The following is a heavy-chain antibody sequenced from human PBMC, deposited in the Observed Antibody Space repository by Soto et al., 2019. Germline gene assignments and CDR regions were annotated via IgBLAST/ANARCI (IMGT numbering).Heavy chain of an antibody. CDR2: IYYSGST. CDR3: AREASTDWFDP. Sequence: SETLSLTCTVSGGSISSGGYYWSWIRQHPGKGLEWIGYIYYSGSTYYNPSLKSRVTISVDTSKNQFTLKLSSVTAADTAVYYCAREASTDWFDPWGQGTLVTVSS. J-gene: IGHJ5*02. CDR1: GGSISSGGYY. V-gene: IGHV4-31*03.